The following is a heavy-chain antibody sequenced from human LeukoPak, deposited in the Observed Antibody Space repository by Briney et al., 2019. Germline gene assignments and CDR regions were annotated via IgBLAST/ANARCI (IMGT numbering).Heavy chain of an antibody. J-gene: IGHJ6*03. CDR3: ARVVQEKFGYYYYYYMDV. V-gene: IGHV4-34*01. D-gene: IGHD3-10*01. CDR2: INHSGST. CDR1: GGSFSGYY. Sequence: SETLSLTCAVYGGSFSGYYWSWIRQPPGKGLEWIGEINHSGSTYYNPSLKSRVTISVDTSKNQFSLKLSSVTAADTAVYYCARVVQEKFGYYYYYYMDVWGKGTTVTVSS.